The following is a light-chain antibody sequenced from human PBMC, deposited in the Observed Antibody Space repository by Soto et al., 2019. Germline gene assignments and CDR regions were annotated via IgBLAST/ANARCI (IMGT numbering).Light chain of an antibody. V-gene: IGKV3-11*01. CDR3: QQRSNWPLT. CDR2: DAS. J-gene: IGKJ4*01. Sequence: ELVLTQSPATLSLSPGERATLSCRASQSVSSSLAWYQQKPGQAPRLLIYDASNRATGSPARFSGSGSGTDFTLTISSLEPEDFAVYYCQQRSNWPLTFGGGTKVEIK. CDR1: QSVSSS.